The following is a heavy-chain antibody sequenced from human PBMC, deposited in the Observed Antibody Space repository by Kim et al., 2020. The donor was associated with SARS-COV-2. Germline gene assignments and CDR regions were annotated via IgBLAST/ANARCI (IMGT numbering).Heavy chain of an antibody. CDR3: TTADTAMVADAFDI. Sequence: AAPVKGRFTISRDDSKNTLYLKMNSLKTEDTAVYYCTTADTAMVADAFDIWGQGTMVTVSS. V-gene: IGHV3-15*01. D-gene: IGHD5-18*01. J-gene: IGHJ3*02.